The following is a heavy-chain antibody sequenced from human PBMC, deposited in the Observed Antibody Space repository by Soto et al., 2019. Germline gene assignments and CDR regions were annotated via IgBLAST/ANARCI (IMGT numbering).Heavy chain of an antibody. V-gene: IGHV1-3*01. CDR3: ARDRERYSGSYYYYGMDV. CDR2: INAGNGNT. J-gene: IGHJ6*02. D-gene: IGHD5-12*01. CDR1: GYTFTSYA. Sequence: QVQLVQSGAEVKKPGASVKVSCKASGYTFTSYAMHWVRQAPGQRLEWMGWINAGNGNTKYSQKFQGRVTITRDTSASTAYMELSSLRSEDTAVYYCARDRERYSGSYYYYGMDVWGQGTTVTVSS.